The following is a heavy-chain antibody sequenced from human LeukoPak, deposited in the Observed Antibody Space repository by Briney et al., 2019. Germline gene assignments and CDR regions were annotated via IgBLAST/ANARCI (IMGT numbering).Heavy chain of an antibody. CDR3: ARRQQLVPNAFEI. Sequence: PGGSLRLSCAASGFTFSSYSMNWVRQAPGKGLEWVSSISSSSSYIYYADSVKGRFTISRDNAKNSLYLQMNSLRAEDTAVYYCARRQQLVPNAFEIWGQGTMVTVSS. D-gene: IGHD6-13*01. V-gene: IGHV3-21*01. CDR1: GFTFSSYS. CDR2: ISSSSSYI. J-gene: IGHJ3*02.